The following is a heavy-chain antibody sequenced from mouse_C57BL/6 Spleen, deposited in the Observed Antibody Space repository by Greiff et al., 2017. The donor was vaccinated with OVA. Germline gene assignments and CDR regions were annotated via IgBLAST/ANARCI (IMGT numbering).Heavy chain of an antibody. CDR3: ARPYYGSSYHYAMDY. J-gene: IGHJ4*01. Sequence: EVKLMESGGGLVKPGGSLKLSCAASGFTFSDYGMHWVRQAPEKGLEWVAYISSGSSTIYYADTVKGRFTISRDNAKNTLFLQMTSLRSEDTAMYYCARPYYGSSYHYAMDYWGQGTSVTVSS. CDR1: GFTFSDYG. V-gene: IGHV5-17*01. D-gene: IGHD1-1*01. CDR2: ISSGSSTI.